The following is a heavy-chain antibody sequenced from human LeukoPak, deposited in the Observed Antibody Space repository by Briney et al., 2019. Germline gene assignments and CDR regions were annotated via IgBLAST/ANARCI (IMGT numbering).Heavy chain of an antibody. CDR2: INPNSGGT. V-gene: IGHV1-2*02. CDR1: GYTFTGYY. D-gene: IGHD2-15*01. CDR3: ARDSRYCSGGSCYSFDY. J-gene: IGHJ4*02. Sequence: ASVKVSCKASGYTFTGYYMHWVRQAPGQGLEWMGWINPNSGGTNYAQKFQGRVTTTRDTSISTAYMELSRLRSDDTAVYYCARDSRYCSGGSCYSFDYWGQGTLVTVSS.